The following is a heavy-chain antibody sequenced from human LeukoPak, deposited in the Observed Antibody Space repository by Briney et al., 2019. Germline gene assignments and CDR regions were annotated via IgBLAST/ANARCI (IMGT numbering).Heavy chain of an antibody. CDR2: IYYSGST. J-gene: IGHJ2*01. D-gene: IGHD2-21*02. CDR1: DVSISSYY. CDR3: ARGIGGPTAPLYWYFDL. V-gene: IGHV4-59*01. Sequence: SETLSLTCTISDVSISSYYWSWIRQPPGKGLEWIGYIYYSGSTNYNPSLKSRVTISVDTSKNQFSLKLSSVTAADTAVYYCARGIGGPTAPLYWYFDLWGRGTLVTVSS.